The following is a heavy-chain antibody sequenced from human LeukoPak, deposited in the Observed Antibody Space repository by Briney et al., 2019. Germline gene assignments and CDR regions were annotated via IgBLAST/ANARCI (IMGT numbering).Heavy chain of an antibody. V-gene: IGHV3-30*18. CDR1: GFTFGNYG. CDR2: ISHDGSKK. D-gene: IGHD2-8*01. J-gene: IGHJ5*02. Sequence: PGGSVRLSCAASGFTFGNYGMHWVRQAPGKGLEYVAAISHDGSKKYYADFLKGRFTISRDNSQSTLYLEMNSLKVDDTAVYYCVKGYCTTFSCLGDFFDPWGQGTRVTVSS. CDR3: VKGYCTTFSCLGDFFDP.